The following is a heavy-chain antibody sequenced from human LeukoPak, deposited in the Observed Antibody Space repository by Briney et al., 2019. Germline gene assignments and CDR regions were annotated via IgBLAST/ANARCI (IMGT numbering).Heavy chain of an antibody. J-gene: IGHJ4*02. CDR1: GFTFSSYA. D-gene: IGHD3-3*01. CDR2: ISGSGGST. Sequence: GGSLRLSCAASGFTFSSYAMSWVRQAPGKGLEWVSAISGSGGSTNYADSVKGRFTISRDNSKNTLYLQMNSLRAEDTAVYYCAKDPRYYDFWSGSDYWGQGTLVTVSS. CDR3: AKDPRYYDFWSGSDY. V-gene: IGHV3-23*01.